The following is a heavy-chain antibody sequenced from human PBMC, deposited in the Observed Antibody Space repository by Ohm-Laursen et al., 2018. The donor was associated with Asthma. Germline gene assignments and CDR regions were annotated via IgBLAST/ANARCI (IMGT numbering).Heavy chain of an antibody. Sequence: TLSLTCVVYGGSFSGYYWSWIRQPPGKGLEWIGEINHSGSTNYNPSLKSRVTISVDTSKNQFSLKLSSVTAADTAVYYCAREVDTATDTDAFDIWGQGTMVTVSS. CDR2: INHSGST. V-gene: IGHV4-34*01. CDR1: GGSFSGYY. D-gene: IGHD5-18*01. CDR3: AREVDTATDTDAFDI. J-gene: IGHJ3*02.